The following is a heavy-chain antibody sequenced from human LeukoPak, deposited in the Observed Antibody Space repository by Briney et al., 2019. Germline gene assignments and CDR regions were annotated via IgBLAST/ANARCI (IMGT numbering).Heavy chain of an antibody. D-gene: IGHD3-10*01. CDR3: AKESSGSYYKDY. Sequence: PGGSLRLSCAASGFTFSSCAMSWVRQAPGKGLEWVSAISGSGGSTYYADSVKGRFTISRDNSKNTLYLQMNSLRAAATAVYYCAKESSGSYYKDYWGQGTLVTASS. CDR1: GFTFSSCA. J-gene: IGHJ4*02. CDR2: ISGSGGST. V-gene: IGHV3-23*01.